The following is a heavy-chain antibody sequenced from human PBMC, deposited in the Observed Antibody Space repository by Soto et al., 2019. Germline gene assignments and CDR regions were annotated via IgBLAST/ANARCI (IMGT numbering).Heavy chain of an antibody. Sequence: QVQLVESGGGVVQPGRSLRLSCAASGFTFSSYGMHWVRQAPGKGLEWVAVISYDGSNKYYADSVKGRFTISRDNSKNTLYLQMNSLRDEATAVYYCAKDRTSSLYYFDYWGQGTLVTVSS. J-gene: IGHJ4*02. V-gene: IGHV3-30*18. D-gene: IGHD3-16*02. CDR1: GFTFSSYG. CDR3: AKDRTSSLYYFDY. CDR2: ISYDGSNK.